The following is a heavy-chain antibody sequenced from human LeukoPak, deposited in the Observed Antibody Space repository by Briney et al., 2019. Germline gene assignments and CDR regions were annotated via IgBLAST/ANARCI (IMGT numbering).Heavy chain of an antibody. J-gene: IGHJ3*02. D-gene: IGHD3-16*01. Sequence: GGSLRLSCAASGFTFSSYAMSWVRQAPGKGLEWVSGISGSGGSTYYADSVKGRFTISRDNSKNTLYLQMNSLRAEDTAVYYCATNGGPMSAAFDIWGQGTMVTVSS. CDR3: ATNGGPMSAAFDI. CDR1: GFTFSSYA. V-gene: IGHV3-23*01. CDR2: ISGSGGST.